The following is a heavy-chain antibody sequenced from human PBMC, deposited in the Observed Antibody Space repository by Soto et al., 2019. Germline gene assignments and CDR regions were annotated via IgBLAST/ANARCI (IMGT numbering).Heavy chain of an antibody. J-gene: IGHJ5*02. Sequence: GGSLRLSCTGSGFTFSDYDMSWIRQAPGKGLEWVSYISSSGSTIYYADSVKGRFTISRDNAKNSLYLQMNSLRAEDTAVYYCAREVRYCSSTSCPWENWFDPWGQGTLVTVSS. CDR1: GFTFSDYD. CDR3: AREVRYCSSTSCPWENWFDP. D-gene: IGHD2-2*01. CDR2: ISSSGSTI. V-gene: IGHV3-11*01.